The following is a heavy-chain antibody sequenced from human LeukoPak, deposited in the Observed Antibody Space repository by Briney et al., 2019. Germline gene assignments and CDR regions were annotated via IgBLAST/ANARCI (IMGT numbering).Heavy chain of an antibody. CDR1: GGSISSSSYY. J-gene: IGHJ4*02. D-gene: IGHD3-16*02. V-gene: IGHV4-39*01. CDR3: ARRNYEYVWGSYRHGFY. Sequence: SETLSLTCTVSGGSISSSSYYWGWIRQPPGKGLEWIGSMYYSGSTYYNPSLKSRVTISVGTSKNQFSLKLNSVTAADTAVYYCARRNYEYVWGSYRHGFYWGQGTLVTVSS. CDR2: MYYSGST.